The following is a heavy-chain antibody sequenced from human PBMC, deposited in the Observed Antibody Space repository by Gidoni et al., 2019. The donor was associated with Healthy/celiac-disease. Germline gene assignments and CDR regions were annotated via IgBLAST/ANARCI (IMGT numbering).Heavy chain of an antibody. V-gene: IGHV3-30-3*01. CDR2: ISYDGSNK. D-gene: IGHD6-19*01. CDR1: GFTFSSYA. Sequence: QVQLVESGGGVVQPGRSLRPSCAASGFTFSSYAMHWVRQAPGKGLEWVAVISYDGSNKYYADSVKGRFTISRDNSKNTLYLQMNSLRAEDTAVYYCARGESSGWYFDYWGQGTLVTVSS. J-gene: IGHJ4*02. CDR3: ARGESSGWYFDY.